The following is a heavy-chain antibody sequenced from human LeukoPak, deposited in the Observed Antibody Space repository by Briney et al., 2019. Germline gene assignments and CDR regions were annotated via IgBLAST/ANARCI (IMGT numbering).Heavy chain of an antibody. CDR3: AKDRRPLGNRDPHD. CDR2: IWYDGSNK. CDR1: GLTFSSYG. V-gene: IGHV3-33*06. Sequence: RRSLRLSCAASGLTFSSYGMNSVRQAPGNGLECVAVIWYDGSNKYYADSVKARFTISRDNSKNTLYLQMNSLRAEDTAVYYFAKDRRPLGNRDPHDRGQGTLVTVSS. D-gene: IGHD7-27*01. J-gene: IGHJ4*02.